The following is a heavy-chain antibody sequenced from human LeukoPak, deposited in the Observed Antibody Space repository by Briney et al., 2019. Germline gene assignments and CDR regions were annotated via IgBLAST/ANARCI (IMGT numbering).Heavy chain of an antibody. CDR2: IYYSGST. Sequence: SETLSLTCTVSGGSISSYYWSWIRQPPRKGLEWIGYIYYSGSTNYNPSLKSRVTISVDTSKNQFSLKLSSVTAADTAVYYCARDRYGDPFDYWGQGTLVTVSS. CDR1: GGSISSYY. J-gene: IGHJ4*02. V-gene: IGHV4-59*01. CDR3: ARDRYGDPFDY. D-gene: IGHD4-17*01.